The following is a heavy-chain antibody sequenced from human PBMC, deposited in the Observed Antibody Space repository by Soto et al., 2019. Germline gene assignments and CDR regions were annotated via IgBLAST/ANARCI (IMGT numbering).Heavy chain of an antibody. Sequence: GGSLRLSXAASGFTFSDYYMSWIRQAPGKGLEWVSYISSSSSYTNYADSVKGRFTISRDNAKNSLYLQMNSLRAEDTAVYYCARGIAALSDYWGQGTLVTVSS. CDR1: GFTFSDYY. V-gene: IGHV3-11*06. D-gene: IGHD6-6*01. CDR3: ARGIAALSDY. CDR2: ISSSSSYT. J-gene: IGHJ4*02.